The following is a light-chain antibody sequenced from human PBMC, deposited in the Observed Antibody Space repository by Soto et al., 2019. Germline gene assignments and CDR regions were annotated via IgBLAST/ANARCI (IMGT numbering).Light chain of an antibody. V-gene: IGKV3-11*01. Sequence: EIVLTQSPATLSLSPGERATLSCRASQSIGLAIAWYQHKPGQAPRLLIFDASQRATGIPARFRGSGSGTDFTLSISSLDPEDFAVYYCQQRTDRPPWTFRQGTKVDIK. J-gene: IGKJ1*01. CDR1: QSIGLA. CDR2: DAS. CDR3: QQRTDRPPWT.